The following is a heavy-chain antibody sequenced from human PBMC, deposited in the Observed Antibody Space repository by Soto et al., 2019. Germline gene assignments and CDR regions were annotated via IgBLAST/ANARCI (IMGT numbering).Heavy chain of an antibody. V-gene: IGHV5-51*01. D-gene: IGHD5-12*01. CDR3: ARLEATMFDY. J-gene: IGHJ4*02. Sequence: GDSRTISGKGSGYSFPIYWIFWVRQMPGKGLEWMGIIYPGDSDTRYSPSFQGQVTISADKSISTAYLQWSSLKASDTAMYYCARLEATMFDYWGQGTLVTV. CDR1: GYSFPIYW. CDR2: IYPGDSDT.